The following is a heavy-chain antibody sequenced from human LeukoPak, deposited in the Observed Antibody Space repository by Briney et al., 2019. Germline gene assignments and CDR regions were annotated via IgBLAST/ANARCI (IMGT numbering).Heavy chain of an antibody. Sequence: GGSLRLSCTASGFAFDEHCMSWVRQVPGKGLEWVSGINWSGGSTGYADPLRGRFTISRDNAKNSLYLQMISLRAEDTAVYYCARVRANWYEDYWGQGTLVTVSS. D-gene: IGHD6-13*01. CDR3: ARVRANWYEDY. CDR2: INWSGGST. CDR1: GFAFDEHC. J-gene: IGHJ4*02. V-gene: IGHV3-20*04.